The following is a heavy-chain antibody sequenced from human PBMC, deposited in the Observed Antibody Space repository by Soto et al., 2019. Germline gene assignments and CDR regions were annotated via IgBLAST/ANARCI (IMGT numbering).Heavy chain of an antibody. Sequence: EVQLVESGGGLVKPGGSLRLSCEASGFTFSTYTMNWVRQAPGKGLEWVSSISSSSNYIYYADSVKGRFTISRDNAKNSLYLQMNSLRAEDMAVYYCARGYGELDYWGQGTLVTVSS. V-gene: IGHV3-21*01. CDR1: GFTFSTYT. D-gene: IGHD4-17*01. CDR3: ARGYGELDY. J-gene: IGHJ4*02. CDR2: ISSSSNYI.